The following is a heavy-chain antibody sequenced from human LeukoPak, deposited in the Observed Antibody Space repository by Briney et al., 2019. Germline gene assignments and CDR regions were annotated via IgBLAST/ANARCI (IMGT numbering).Heavy chain of an antibody. V-gene: IGHV4-59*01. Sequence: SETLSLTCTVSGGSISSYYWSWIRQPPKKGLEWIGYIYYSGSTNYNPSLKSRVTISVDTSKNQFSLKMNSVTAADTAVYYCARGSSSWYSYYMDVWGKGTTVTVSS. D-gene: IGHD6-13*01. J-gene: IGHJ6*03. CDR1: GGSISSYY. CDR3: ARGSSSWYSYYMDV. CDR2: IYYSGST.